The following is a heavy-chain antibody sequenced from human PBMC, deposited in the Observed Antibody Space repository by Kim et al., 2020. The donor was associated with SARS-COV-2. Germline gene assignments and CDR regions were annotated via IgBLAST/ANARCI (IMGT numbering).Heavy chain of an antibody. CDR1: GGSISSSSFY. CDR2: INYSGRT. Sequence: SETLSLTCSVSGGSISSSSFYWGWIRQPPGKGLEWIGNINYSGRTHYNPSLKSRVTISIDTSKNQFSLKLSSVTAADTAVYYCVREREYRVATSDYWGQG. V-gene: IGHV4-39*07. CDR3: VREREYRVATSDY. J-gene: IGHJ4*02. D-gene: IGHD5-12*01.